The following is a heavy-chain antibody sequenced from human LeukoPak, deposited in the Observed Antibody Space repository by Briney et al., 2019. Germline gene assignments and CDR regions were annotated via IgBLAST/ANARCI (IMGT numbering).Heavy chain of an antibody. J-gene: IGHJ4*02. CDR2: PSRSGDTM. D-gene: IGHD3-16*02. Sequence: GGSLRLSCAASGFTFNDYYMSWIPQAPGKGREGVSYPSRSGDTMYYADSVRGRFAISRDNVKNSLYLQMNSLRAEDTAVYYCARVAQPPHYDYVWGSYRYSYFDYWGQGTLVPVSS. CDR3: ARVAQPPHYDYVWGSYRYSYFDY. V-gene: IGHV3-11*01. CDR1: GFTFNDYY.